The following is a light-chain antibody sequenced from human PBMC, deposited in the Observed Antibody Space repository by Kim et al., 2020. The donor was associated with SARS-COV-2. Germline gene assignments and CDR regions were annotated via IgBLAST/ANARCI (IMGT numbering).Light chain of an antibody. Sequence: LKQTATLTCTGISNIVVNQGAAGLQQHHRHPPKLRSYRNNNRPSGSSDRFSAARSGNTASLTITGLQPEDDSDYYCSALNSSLRYVFGTGTKVTVL. CDR2: RNN. CDR1: SNIVVNQG. V-gene: IGLV10-54*02. J-gene: IGLJ1*01. CDR3: SALNSSLRYV.